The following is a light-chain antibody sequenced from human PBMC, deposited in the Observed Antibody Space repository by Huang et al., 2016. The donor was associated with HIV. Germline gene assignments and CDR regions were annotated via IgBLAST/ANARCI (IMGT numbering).Light chain of an antibody. CDR1: HSVSSN. CDR3: QQYNNWPRT. J-gene: IGKJ1*01. CDR2: GAS. V-gene: IGKV3-15*01. Sequence: EIVMTQSPATLSVSPGERATLSCRASHSVSSNLAWYQQKPGQPPRLLIYGASTRATGIPARFSGSGSGTEFTLTISSLQSEDFAVYYCQQYNNWPRTFGQGTKVEIK.